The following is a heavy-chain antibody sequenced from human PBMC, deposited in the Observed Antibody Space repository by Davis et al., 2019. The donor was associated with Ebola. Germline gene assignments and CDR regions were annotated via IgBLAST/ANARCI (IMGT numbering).Heavy chain of an antibody. CDR1: RLTFSSYA. CDR2: ISGSGTYT. CDR3: ARDLGIAVARAQRKGYYGMDV. D-gene: IGHD6-19*01. Sequence: GESLKISCAASRLTFSSYAMRWVRQAPGKGLEWVSTISGSGTYTYYADSVKGRFTISRYNSKDTLYLQMNSLRAEDTAVYYCARDLGIAVARAQRKGYYGMDVWGQGTTVTVSS. J-gene: IGHJ6*02. V-gene: IGHV3-23*01.